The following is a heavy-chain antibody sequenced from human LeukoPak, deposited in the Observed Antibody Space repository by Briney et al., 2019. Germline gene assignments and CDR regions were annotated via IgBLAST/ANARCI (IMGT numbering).Heavy chain of an antibody. J-gene: IGHJ4*02. CDR2: INHSGST. CDR1: GGSFSGYY. CDR3: ARGGVDTATGNDY. Sequence: SETLSLTCAVYGGSFSGYYWSWIRQPPGKGLEWIGEINHSGSTNYNPSLKSRVTISVDTSKNQFSLKLSSVTAADTAVYYCARGGVDTATGNDYWGQGTLVTVSS. D-gene: IGHD5-18*01. V-gene: IGHV4-34*01.